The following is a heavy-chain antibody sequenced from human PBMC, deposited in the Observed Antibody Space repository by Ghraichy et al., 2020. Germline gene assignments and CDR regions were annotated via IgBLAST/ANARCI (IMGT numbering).Heavy chain of an antibody. J-gene: IGHJ3*02. D-gene: IGHD2-15*01. CDR3: ARDTTVVETTSNTFKI. Sequence: GGSLRLSCAASGFIFNNYNMNWVRQAPGKGLEWVSSISSSGRYIYYADSMKGRFTVSRDNAKNSLYLQMNSLRAEDTAVYFCARDTTVVETTSNTFKICGQWTMCTV. CDR1: GFIFNNYN. V-gene: IGHV3-21*01. CDR2: ISSSGRYI.